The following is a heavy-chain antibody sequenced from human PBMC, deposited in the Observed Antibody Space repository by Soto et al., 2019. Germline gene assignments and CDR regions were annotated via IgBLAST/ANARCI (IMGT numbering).Heavy chain of an antibody. Sequence: SETLSLTCTVSGGSISSYYWSWIRQPPGKGLEWIGYIYYSGSTNYNPSLKSRVTISVDTSKNQFSLKLSSVTAADTAVYYCARNKYNWKYSYYYYMDVWGKGTTVTVSS. V-gene: IGHV4-59*01. J-gene: IGHJ6*03. CDR2: IYYSGST. CDR3: ARNKYNWKYSYYYYMDV. CDR1: GGSISSYY. D-gene: IGHD1-7*01.